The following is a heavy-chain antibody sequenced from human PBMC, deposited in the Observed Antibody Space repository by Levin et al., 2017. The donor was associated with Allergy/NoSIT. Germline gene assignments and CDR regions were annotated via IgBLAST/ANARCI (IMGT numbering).Heavy chain of an antibody. V-gene: IGHV4-39*01. Sequence: GSLRLSCTVSGGSISDRYYNWGWIRQPPGRGLEWIASVYYSGSTYYNPSLKSRVSISIDTPRNQFSLKLNSVTAADTAVYFCARLRITTSGPFDPWGQGILVTVS. D-gene: IGHD3-3*01. J-gene: IGHJ5*02. CDR3: ARLRITTSGPFDP. CDR1: GGSISDRYYN. CDR2: VYYSGST.